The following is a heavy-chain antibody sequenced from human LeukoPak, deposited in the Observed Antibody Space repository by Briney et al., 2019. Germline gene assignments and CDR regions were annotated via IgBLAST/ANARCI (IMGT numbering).Heavy chain of an antibody. D-gene: IGHD6-19*01. CDR2: AYYTGEI. V-gene: IGHV4-39*01. Sequence: SETLSLTCTVSGGSVASTGCYWGWIRQPPGKGLEWIGSAYYTGEIHSTPSIKSRLTISVDTSKNQFALTLTSVTAADTAVYYCGRHVSNGWDYHYGLDVWGQGTTVTVSS. CDR1: GGSVASTGCY. CDR3: GRHVSNGWDYHYGLDV. J-gene: IGHJ6*02.